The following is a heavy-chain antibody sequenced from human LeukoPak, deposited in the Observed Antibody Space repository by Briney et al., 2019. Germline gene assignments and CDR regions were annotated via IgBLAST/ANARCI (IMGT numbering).Heavy chain of an antibody. CDR2: ISSSSSYI. Sequence: PGGSLRLSCAASGFTFSSYSMNWVRQAPGKGLEWVSSISSSSSYIYYADSVKGRFTISRDNAKNSLYLQMNSLRAEDTAVYYCARVLVRQRIQLWLENGMDVWGQGTTVTVSS. CDR3: ARVLVRQRIQLWLENGMDV. CDR1: GFTFSSYS. J-gene: IGHJ6*02. V-gene: IGHV3-21*01. D-gene: IGHD5-18*01.